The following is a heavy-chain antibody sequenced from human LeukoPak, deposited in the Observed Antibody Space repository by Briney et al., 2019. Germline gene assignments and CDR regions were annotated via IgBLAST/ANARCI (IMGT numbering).Heavy chain of an antibody. CDR3: AKVISGGSSLRGAFDI. CDR2: ISGSGGST. V-gene: IGHV3-23*01. Sequence: GGSLRLSCAASGFTFSSYVMSWVRQAPGKGLEWVSAISGSGGSTYYADSVKGRFTISRDNSKNTLYLQMNSLRVEDTAVYYCAKVISGGSSLRGAFDIWGQGTMVTVSS. CDR1: GFTFSSYV. J-gene: IGHJ3*02. D-gene: IGHD1-26*01.